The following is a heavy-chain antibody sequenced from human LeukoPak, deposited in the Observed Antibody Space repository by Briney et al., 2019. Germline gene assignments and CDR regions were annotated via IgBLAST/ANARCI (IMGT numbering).Heavy chain of an antibody. CDR1: GYTFTSYG. V-gene: IGHV1-18*01. D-gene: IGHD2-15*01. CDR2: ISAYNGNT. J-gene: IGHJ4*02. Sequence: ASVKVSCKASGYTFTSYGISWVRQAPGQGLEWMGWISAYNGNTNYAQKLQGRVTMTTDASTSTAYMELRSLRSDDTAVYYCARDRRDIVVVVAATDSDYWGQGTLVTVSS. CDR3: ARDRRDIVVVVAATDSDY.